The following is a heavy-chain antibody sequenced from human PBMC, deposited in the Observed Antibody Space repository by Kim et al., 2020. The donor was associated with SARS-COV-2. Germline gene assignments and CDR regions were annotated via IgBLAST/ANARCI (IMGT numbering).Heavy chain of an antibody. D-gene: IGHD6-13*01. J-gene: IGHJ4*02. CDR3: AGYSSSWYRLDY. V-gene: IGHV3-30*04. Sequence: GGSLRLSCAASGFTFSSYAMHWVRQAPGKGLEWVAVISYDGSNKYYADSVKGRFTISRDNSKNTLYLQMNSLRAEDTAVYYCAGYSSSWYRLDYWGQGTLVTVSS. CDR1: GFTFSSYA. CDR2: ISYDGSNK.